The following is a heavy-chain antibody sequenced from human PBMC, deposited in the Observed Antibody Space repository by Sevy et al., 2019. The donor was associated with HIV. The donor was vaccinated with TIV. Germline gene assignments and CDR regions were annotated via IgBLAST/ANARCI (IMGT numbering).Heavy chain of an antibody. CDR1: GYTFTSYY. V-gene: IGHV1-46*01. CDR2: INPSVGST. D-gene: IGHD4-17*01. CDR3: AWTTVTTGYYYYYGMDV. J-gene: IGHJ6*02. Sequence: ASVKVSCKASGYTFTSYYMHWVRQAPGQGLEWMGIINPSVGSTSYAQKFQGRVTMTRDTSTSTVYMELSSLRSEDTAVYYCAWTTVTTGYYYYYGMDVWGQGTTVTVSS.